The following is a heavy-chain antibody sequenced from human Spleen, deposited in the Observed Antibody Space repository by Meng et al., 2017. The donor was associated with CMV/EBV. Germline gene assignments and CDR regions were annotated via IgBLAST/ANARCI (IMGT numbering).Heavy chain of an antibody. CDR2: IRYDGSNK. V-gene: IGHV3-30*02. J-gene: IGHJ4*02. CDR1: GFTFSSYG. CDR3: AKGVDYDFWSGYPYFHS. Sequence: GGSLRLSCAASGFTFSSYGMHWVRQAPGKGLEWVAFIRYDGSNKYYADSVKGRFTISRDYSKSTLYLQMNSLTAEDTATYYCAKGVDYDFWSGYPYFHSWGQGTLVTVSS. D-gene: IGHD3-3*01.